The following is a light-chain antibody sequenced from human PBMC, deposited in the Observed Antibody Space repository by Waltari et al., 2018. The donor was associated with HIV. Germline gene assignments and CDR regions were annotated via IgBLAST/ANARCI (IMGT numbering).Light chain of an antibody. Sequence: QSVLTQPPSVSAAPGQKVTISCSGSSSNIGNNYVSWYQQLPGTAPKLLIYENNKRPSVIPDRFSGSKSGTSATLGITGLQTGDEADYYCGTWDSSLVWVFGGGTKLTVL. CDR1: SSNIGNNY. V-gene: IGLV1-51*02. CDR3: GTWDSSLVWV. CDR2: ENN. J-gene: IGLJ3*02.